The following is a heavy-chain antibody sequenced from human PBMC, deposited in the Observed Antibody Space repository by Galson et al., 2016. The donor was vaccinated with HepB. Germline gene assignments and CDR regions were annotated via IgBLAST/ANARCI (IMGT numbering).Heavy chain of an antibody. CDR3: ASERLDSSGYSYPDAFEI. V-gene: IGHV3-21*01. CDR2: ISRGGTYT. CDR1: RITLRGYA. D-gene: IGHD3-22*01. J-gene: IGHJ3*02. Sequence: SLRLSCAASRITLRGYAMNWVRQAPGKGLDWVSCISRGGTYTYYADSVKGRFTVSRDNAKNSLYLQMNNLRAEDTALYYCASERLDSSGYSYPDAFEIWGLGTMVTVSS.